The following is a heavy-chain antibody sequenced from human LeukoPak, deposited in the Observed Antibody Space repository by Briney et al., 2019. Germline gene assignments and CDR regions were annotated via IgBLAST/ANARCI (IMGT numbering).Heavy chain of an antibody. D-gene: IGHD6-19*01. V-gene: IGHV3-23*01. CDR2: ISGSGYDT. CDR3: AKSRSVADAFDI. CDR1: GFTFSSYA. Sequence: PGGSLRLSCTASGFTFSSYAMSWVRQAPGKGLEWVSAISGSGYDTYHADSVKGRFTISRDSSKNTLYLQMNGLRAEDTAVYHCAKSRSVADAFDIWGHGTMVTASS. J-gene: IGHJ3*02.